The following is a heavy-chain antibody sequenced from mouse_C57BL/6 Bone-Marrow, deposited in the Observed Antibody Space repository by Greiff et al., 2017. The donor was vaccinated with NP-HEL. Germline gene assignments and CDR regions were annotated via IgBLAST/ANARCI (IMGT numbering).Heavy chain of an antibody. CDR3: ASWGSNYGAWFAY. D-gene: IGHD2-5*01. Sequence: DVHLVESGGGLVKPGGSLKLSCAASGFTFSSYAMSWVRQTPEKRLEWVATISDGGSYTYYPDNVKGRFTISRDNAKNNLYLQMSHLKSEDTAMYYCASWGSNYGAWFAYWGQGTLVTVSA. CDR2: ISDGGSYT. J-gene: IGHJ3*01. CDR1: GFTFSSYA. V-gene: IGHV5-4*01.